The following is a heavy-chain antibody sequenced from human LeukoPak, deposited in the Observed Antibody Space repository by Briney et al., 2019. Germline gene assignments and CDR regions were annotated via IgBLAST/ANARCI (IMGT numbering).Heavy chain of an antibody. CDR2: INSDGSST. J-gene: IGHJ3*02. D-gene: IGHD6-19*01. Sequence: GGSLRLSCAASGFTFSSYWMHWVRQASGKGLVWVSRINSDGSSTSYADSVKGRFTISRDNAKNTLYLQMDSLRAEDTAVYYCARKVTKEWLDVFDAFDIWGQGTMVTVSS. CDR1: GFTFSSYW. CDR3: ARKVTKEWLDVFDAFDI. V-gene: IGHV3-74*01.